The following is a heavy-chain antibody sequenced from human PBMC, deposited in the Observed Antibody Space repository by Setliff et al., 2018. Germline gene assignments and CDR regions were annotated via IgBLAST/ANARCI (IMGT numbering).Heavy chain of an antibody. Sequence: ASVKVSCKASGYEFNNYGIAWVRQAPGQGLEWMGWINAYNGNTFYAPKLQGRVTMTTDASTATAYMELRSLRSDDTAIYFCSRLVRYCTTTTCQTFSGGEHWGQGTLVTV. V-gene: IGHV1-18*01. D-gene: IGHD2-8*01. CDR1: GYEFNNYG. CDR3: SRLVRYCTTTTCQTFSGGEH. CDR2: INAYNGNT. J-gene: IGHJ1*01.